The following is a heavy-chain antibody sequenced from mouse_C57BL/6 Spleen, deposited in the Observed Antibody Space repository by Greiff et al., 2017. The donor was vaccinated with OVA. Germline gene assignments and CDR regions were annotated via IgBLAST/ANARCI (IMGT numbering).Heavy chain of an antibody. CDR3: ARGGNYVLFDY. CDR2: IYPGDGDT. CDR1: GYAFSSYW. D-gene: IGHD2-1*01. V-gene: IGHV1-80*01. Sequence: VKLMESGAELVKPGASVKISCKASGYAFSSYWMNWVKQRPGKGLEWIGQIYPGDGDTNYNGKFKGKATLTADKSSSTAYMQLSSLTSEDSAVYFCARGGNYVLFDYWGQGTTLTVSS. J-gene: IGHJ2*01.